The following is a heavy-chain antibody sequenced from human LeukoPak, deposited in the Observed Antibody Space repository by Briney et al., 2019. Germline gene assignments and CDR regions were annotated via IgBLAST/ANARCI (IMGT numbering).Heavy chain of an antibody. CDR1: GYTFTSYA. D-gene: IGHD5-12*01. Sequence: ASVKVSCKASGYTFTSYAMHWVRQAPGQRLEWMGWINAGNGNTKYSQKFQGRVTMTRDTSTSTVYMELSSLRSEDTAVYYCARDQGVAKNSLPADYWGQGTLVTVSS. CDR3: ARDQGVAKNSLPADY. J-gene: IGHJ4*02. V-gene: IGHV1-3*01. CDR2: INAGNGNT.